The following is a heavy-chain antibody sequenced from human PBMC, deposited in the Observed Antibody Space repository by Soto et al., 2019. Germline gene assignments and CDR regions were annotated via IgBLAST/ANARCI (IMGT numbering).Heavy chain of an antibody. CDR3: ARGLAAGDY. Sequence: QVQLVQSGAEVKNPGASMKVSCKASGYTFTNYYIHWVRQAPGQGLEWMAIINPSGGSTNYAQKFQGRVTLARDTFTNTVYMELSSLRSEDTAIDHCARGLAAGDYCSQGTLVTVSS. CDR2: INPSGGST. J-gene: IGHJ4*02. D-gene: IGHD6-13*01. CDR1: GYTFTNYY. V-gene: IGHV1-46*01.